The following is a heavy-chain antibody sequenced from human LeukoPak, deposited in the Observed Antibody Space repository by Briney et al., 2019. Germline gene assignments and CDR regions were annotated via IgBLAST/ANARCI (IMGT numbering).Heavy chain of an antibody. D-gene: IGHD3-9*01. J-gene: IGHJ5*02. CDR1: GFTFSSYW. V-gene: IGHV3-7*03. CDR3: TRDYTGYFP. Sequence: GGSLRLSCEASGFTFSSYWMSWVRQAPGKGLEWVANIKTDGSEKYYVDSVKGRFTISRDNAKNSLYLQMNSLRAEDTAVYYCTRDYTGYFPWGQGTLVIVSS. CDR2: IKTDGSEK.